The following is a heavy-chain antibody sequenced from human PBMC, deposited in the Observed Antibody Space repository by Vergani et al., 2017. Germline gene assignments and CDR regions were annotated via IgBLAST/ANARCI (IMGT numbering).Heavy chain of an antibody. D-gene: IGHD3-10*01. J-gene: IGHJ6*02. Sequence: QVQLVQSGAEVKKPGSSVKVSCKASGATFSSYAISWVRQAPGQGLEWMGRIIPIFGTANYAQKFQGRVTITADESTSTAYMELSSLRSEDTAVYYCARELSYYYGSGSDDYNPYYYEGMDVWGPGTTVTVSS. CDR2: IIPIFGTA. CDR3: ARELSYYYGSGSDDYNPYYYEGMDV. V-gene: IGHV1-69*15. CDR1: GATFSSYA.